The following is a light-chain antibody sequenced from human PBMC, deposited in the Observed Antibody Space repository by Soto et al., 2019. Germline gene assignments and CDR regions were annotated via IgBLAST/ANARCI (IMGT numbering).Light chain of an antibody. J-gene: IGLJ2*01. Sequence: SYELTQPPSVSVAPGQTATITCGGNNIGSKSVYWYQQQPGLAPVVVVYDDSDRPSGIPERFSGSNSGNTATLTISRVEAGDEADYYCQVWDSGSEVVFGGGTKLTVL. CDR2: DDS. V-gene: IGLV3-21*02. CDR3: QVWDSGSEVV. CDR1: NIGSKS.